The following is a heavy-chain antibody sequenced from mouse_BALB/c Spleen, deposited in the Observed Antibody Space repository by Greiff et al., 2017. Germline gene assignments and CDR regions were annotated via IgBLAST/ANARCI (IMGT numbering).Heavy chain of an antibody. J-gene: IGHJ3*01. V-gene: IGHV14-4*02. CDR3: NVGYYGSSSFAY. Sequence: EVKLVESGAELVRSGASVKLSCTASGFNIKDYYMHWVKQRPEQGLEWIGWIDPENGDTEYAPKFQGKATMTADTSSNTAYLQLSSLTSEDTAVYYCNVGYYGSSSFAYWGQGTLVTVSA. CDR1: GFNIKDYY. CDR2: IDPENGDT. D-gene: IGHD1-1*01.